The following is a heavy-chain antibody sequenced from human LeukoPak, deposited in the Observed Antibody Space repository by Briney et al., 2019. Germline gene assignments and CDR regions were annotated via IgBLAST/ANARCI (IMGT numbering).Heavy chain of an antibody. CDR2: ISASGALI. J-gene: IGHJ6*03. D-gene: IGHD3-9*01. CDR3: AKDLGTYDDDLTSYVHYYFYMDV. CDR1: GFTFNDYG. V-gene: IGHV3-23*01. Sequence: GGSLRLSCAASGFTFNDYGMSWVRQAPGKGLEWVSSISASGALIYYTDSVEGRFTISRDNSKNTVYLQMSGLRAEDAAVYYCAKDLGTYDDDLTSYVHYYFYMDVWGKGTTVTISS.